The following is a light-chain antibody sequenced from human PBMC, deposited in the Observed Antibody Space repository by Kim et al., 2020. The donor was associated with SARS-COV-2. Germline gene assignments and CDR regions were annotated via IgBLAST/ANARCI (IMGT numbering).Light chain of an antibody. J-gene: IGLJ1*01. CDR1: SSDVGGYDY. Sequence: GQSITISCTGTSSDVGGYDYVSWYQHHPGKAPKLMIYDVSKRPLGVSNRFSGSKSGNTASLTISGLQAEDEADYFCSSCTTSSTYVFGTGTKVTVL. CDR3: SSCTTSSTYV. V-gene: IGLV2-14*03. CDR2: DVS.